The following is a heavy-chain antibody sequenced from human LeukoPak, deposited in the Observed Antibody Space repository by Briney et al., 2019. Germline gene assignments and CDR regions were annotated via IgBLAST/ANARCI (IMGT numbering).Heavy chain of an antibody. D-gene: IGHD5-12*01. CDR3: ARAGGRDFHFDS. Sequence: RPSETLSLTCIVSGGSISSSRYYWGWVRQPPGKGLEWIASIHYSGSTYYNPSLKSRVTMSVDKSKNQFSLKLSSVTAADTAFYFCARAGGRDFHFDSWGQGTLVTVSS. CDR2: IHYSGST. J-gene: IGHJ4*02. V-gene: IGHV4-39*07. CDR1: GGSISSSRYY.